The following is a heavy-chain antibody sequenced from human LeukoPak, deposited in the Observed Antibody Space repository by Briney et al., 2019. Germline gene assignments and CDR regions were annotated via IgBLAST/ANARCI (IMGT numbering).Heavy chain of an antibody. J-gene: IGHJ4*02. CDR2: ITSSGGNT. CDR3: ANPLVRSRWLLDY. D-gene: IGHD6-13*01. V-gene: IGHV3-23*01. Sequence: PGRSLRLSCAASGFTFSSYGMHWVRQAPGKGLEWVSTITSSGGNTYYADSVKGRFTISRDNSKNTLYLQMNSLRAEDTAIYYCANPLVRSRWLLDYWGRGTLVTVSA. CDR1: GFTFSSYG.